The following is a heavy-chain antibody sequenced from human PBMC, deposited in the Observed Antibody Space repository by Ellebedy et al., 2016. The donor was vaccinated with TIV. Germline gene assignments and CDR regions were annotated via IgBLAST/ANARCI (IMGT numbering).Heavy chain of an antibody. CDR1: GFTFSNFV. Sequence: GESLKISCAASGFTFSNFVMNWVRQAPGKGLEWVSSLTSNGGSTYYADSVKGRFTISRDNSKNTLYLHMNSLRAEDTAVYYCAKMTLGRYCDYWGQGTLVTVSS. V-gene: IGHV3-23*01. CDR2: LTSNGGST. CDR3: AKMTLGRYCDY. J-gene: IGHJ4*02.